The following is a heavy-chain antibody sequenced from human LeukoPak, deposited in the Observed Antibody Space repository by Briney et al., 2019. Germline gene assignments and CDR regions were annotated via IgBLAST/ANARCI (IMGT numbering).Heavy chain of an antibody. J-gene: IGHJ4*02. CDR1: GYTFTDYY. CDR2: INPNSGGT. Sequence: ASVKVSCKASGYTFTDYYMHWVRQAPGQGLEWMGWINPNSGGTSYAQKFQGRVTMTRDTSISTAYMELSRLRSDDTAVYYCARDYYDSSGLLDYWGQGTLVTVSS. CDR3: ARDYYDSSGLLDY. V-gene: IGHV1-2*02. D-gene: IGHD3-22*01.